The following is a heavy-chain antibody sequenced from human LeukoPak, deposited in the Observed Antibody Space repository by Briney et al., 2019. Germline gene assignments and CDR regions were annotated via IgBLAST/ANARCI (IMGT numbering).Heavy chain of an antibody. V-gene: IGHV4-4*07. D-gene: IGHD3-22*01. Sequence: SETLSLTCTVSGGSISSYYWSWIRQPAGKGLEWIGRIYTSGSTIYNPSLKSRVTMSVDTSKNQFSLKLSSVTAADTAVYYCARGQPDYYDSSGYYFTAFDPWGQGTLVTVSS. CDR3: ARGQPDYYDSSGYYFTAFDP. J-gene: IGHJ5*02. CDR1: GGSISSYY. CDR2: IYTSGST.